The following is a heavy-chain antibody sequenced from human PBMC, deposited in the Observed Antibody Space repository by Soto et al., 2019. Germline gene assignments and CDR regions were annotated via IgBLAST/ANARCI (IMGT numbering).Heavy chain of an antibody. V-gene: IGHV1-2*04. CDR1: GYTFTGYY. Sequence: ASVKVSCKASGYTFTGYYMHWVRQAPGQGLEWMGWINPNSGGTNYAQKFQGWVTMTRDTSISTAYMELSRLRSGDTAVYYCARADIVVVPAAIRPFYYYYGMDVWGQGTTVTVSS. D-gene: IGHD2-2*02. CDR3: ARADIVVVPAAIRPFYYYYGMDV. CDR2: INPNSGGT. J-gene: IGHJ6*02.